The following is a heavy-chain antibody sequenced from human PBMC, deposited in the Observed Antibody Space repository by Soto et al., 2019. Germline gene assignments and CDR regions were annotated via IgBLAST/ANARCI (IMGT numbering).Heavy chain of an antibody. J-gene: IGHJ5*02. CDR2: ISASGSS. CDR3: AREGVAVSGYNWFDP. V-gene: IGHV4-4*07. D-gene: IGHD3-22*01. Sequence: SETLSLTCQVSGDSISSYYWSWIRQPAGKGLEWIGRISASGSSNYNPSLKTRVTVSLDTSKSQFSLQLNSVTAADTAVYYCAREGVAVSGYNWFDPWGQGTLVTVSS. CDR1: GDSISSYY.